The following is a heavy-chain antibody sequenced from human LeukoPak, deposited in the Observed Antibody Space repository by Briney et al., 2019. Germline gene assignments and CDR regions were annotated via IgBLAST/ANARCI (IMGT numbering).Heavy chain of an antibody. D-gene: IGHD3-3*01. CDR2: ISGSGGST. V-gene: IGHV3-23*01. J-gene: IGHJ4*02. CDR1: GFTFSSYA. Sequence: PGGSLRLSCAASGFTFSSYAMSWVRQAPGKGLEWVSAISGSGGSTYYADSVKGRFTISRDNSKNTLYLQMNSLRAEDTAVYYCAKSSPLDYDFWSGYLHFDYWGQGTLVTVSS. CDR3: AKSSPLDYDFWSGYLHFDY.